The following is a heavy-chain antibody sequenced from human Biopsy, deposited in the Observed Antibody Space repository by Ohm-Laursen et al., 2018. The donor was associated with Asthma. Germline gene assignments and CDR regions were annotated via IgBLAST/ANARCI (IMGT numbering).Heavy chain of an antibody. J-gene: IGHJ1*01. D-gene: IGHD3-3*01. CDR3: ARTFHFWSPYHAEHYQL. Sequence: SLRLSCSASGFTFGDYCMSWVRQVPGRGLEWVANFKHDRSEKNHVDSLKGRFTISRDNAKNLLFLQMNSLRAEDTAVYYCARTFHFWSPYHAEHYQLWGQGTLVTVSS. V-gene: IGHV3-7*01. CDR1: GFTFGDYC. CDR2: FKHDRSEK.